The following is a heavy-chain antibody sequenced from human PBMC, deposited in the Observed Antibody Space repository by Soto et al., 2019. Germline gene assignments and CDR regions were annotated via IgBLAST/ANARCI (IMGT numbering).Heavy chain of an antibody. D-gene: IGHD3-3*01. V-gene: IGHV4-39*01. CDR1: GHSMSNTDYF. Sequence: TSETLSLTCPVSGHSMSNTDYFWGWIRQTPWSDLQWIGSLFYTGHTYYNPSLLSRVTISADTSKNQFFLRLTSVTAADTAVYYCARLGGYYQSLDTWGQGTLVTVSS. CDR2: LFYTGHT. CDR3: ARLGGYYQSLDT. J-gene: IGHJ5*02.